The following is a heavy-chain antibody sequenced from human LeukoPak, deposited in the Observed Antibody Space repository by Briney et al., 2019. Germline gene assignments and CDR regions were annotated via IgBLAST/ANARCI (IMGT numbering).Heavy chain of an antibody. V-gene: IGHV3-9*01. D-gene: IGHD6-19*01. CDR3: AKDIGRAGSGCIDY. Sequence: GGSLRLSCAASGFTFDDYAMHWVRQAPGKGLEWVSGISWNSGSIGYADSVKGRFTISRDNAKNSLYLQMNSLRAEDTALYYCAKDIGRAGSGCIDYWGQGTLVTVSS. CDR2: ISWNSGSI. CDR1: GFTFDDYA. J-gene: IGHJ4*02.